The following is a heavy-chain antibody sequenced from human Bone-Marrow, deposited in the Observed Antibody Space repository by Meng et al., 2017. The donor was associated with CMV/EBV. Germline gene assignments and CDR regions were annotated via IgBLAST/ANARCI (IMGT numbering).Heavy chain of an antibody. V-gene: IGHV6-1*01. CDR2: TYYRSKWYN. CDR1: GDSVSSNSAA. Sequence: SQTLSLTCAISGDSVSSNSAAWNWIRQSPSRGLEWLGRTYYRSKWYNDYAVSVKSRITINPDTSKNQFSLQLNSVTPEDTAVYYCARVHYYDSSGYYYAGWFDPWGQGTLVTVSS. D-gene: IGHD3-22*01. J-gene: IGHJ5*02. CDR3: ARVHYYDSSGYYYAGWFDP.